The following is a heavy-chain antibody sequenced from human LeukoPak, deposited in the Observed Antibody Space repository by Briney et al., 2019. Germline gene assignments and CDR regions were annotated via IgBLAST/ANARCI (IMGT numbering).Heavy chain of an antibody. CDR3: AAPGGYYYGMDV. CDR2: VSYDGSET. V-gene: IGHV3-30-3*01. J-gene: IGHJ6*04. Sequence: PGKSLRLSCVASGFDFSRYAMQWVRQAPGKGLEWVAGVSYDGSETYHADSVKGRFTVSRDNSKNTLSLQMNSLRAEDTAVYYCAAPGGYYYGMDVWGKGTTVTVSS. CDR1: GFDFSRYA. D-gene: IGHD2-8*02.